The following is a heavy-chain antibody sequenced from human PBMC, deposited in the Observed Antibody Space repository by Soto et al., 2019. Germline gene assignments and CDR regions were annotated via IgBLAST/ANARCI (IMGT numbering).Heavy chain of an antibody. J-gene: IGHJ6*02. CDR1: GLSVKRYW. CDR3: GKGKELGVVRYGLDA. CDR2: FGGDENYT. Sequence: PGGSLRLSCGASGLSVKRYWMHWVRQAPGKGLVWLSRFGGDENYTDYADSVRGRFTISRDIAKNTIYLQMNSLRAEDTAVYYCGKGKELGVVRYGLDAWGQGTTVTVSS. V-gene: IGHV3-74*01. D-gene: IGHD3-3*01.